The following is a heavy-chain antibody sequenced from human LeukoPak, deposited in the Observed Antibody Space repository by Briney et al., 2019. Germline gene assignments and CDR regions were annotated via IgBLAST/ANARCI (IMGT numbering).Heavy chain of an antibody. CDR2: IYYSGST. Sequence: SETLSLTCTVSGYSISSGYYWGWIRQPPGKGLEWIGTIYYSGSTYYNPSLKSRITISVDTSKNQFSLKMRSVTAADTAVYYCARPTSKLGSFDYWGQGTLVTVSS. D-gene: IGHD2/OR15-2a*01. CDR3: ARPTSKLGSFDY. J-gene: IGHJ4*02. CDR1: GYSISSGYY. V-gene: IGHV4-38-2*02.